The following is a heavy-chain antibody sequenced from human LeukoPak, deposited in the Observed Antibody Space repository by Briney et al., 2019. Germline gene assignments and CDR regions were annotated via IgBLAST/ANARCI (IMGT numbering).Heavy chain of an antibody. CDR3: ARVPSYGDPNYFDY. CDR1: GYSISSGYY. Sequence: PSETLSLTCTVSGYSISSGYYWGWIRQPPGEGLEWIGSIYHSGSTYYNPSLKSRVTISVDTSKNQFSLKLSSVTAADTAVYYCARVPSYGDPNYFDYWGQGTLVTVSS. J-gene: IGHJ4*02. CDR2: IYHSGST. V-gene: IGHV4-38-2*02. D-gene: IGHD4-17*01.